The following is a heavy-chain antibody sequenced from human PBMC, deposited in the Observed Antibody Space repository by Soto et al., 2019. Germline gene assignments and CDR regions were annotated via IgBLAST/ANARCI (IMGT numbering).Heavy chain of an antibody. Sequence: QVQLVQSGADVEKPGASVKVSCKASGYTFSSYAIHWVRQAPGQGLEWMGWIHAGNGNTKYSQSFQGRVTNSRDTSATTAYMELNSLRSEDTAVYYCARGVAFLDYWGQGTLVTVSS. CDR1: GYTFSSYA. CDR2: IHAGNGNT. D-gene: IGHD2-15*01. CDR3: ARGVAFLDY. V-gene: IGHV1-3*01. J-gene: IGHJ4*02.